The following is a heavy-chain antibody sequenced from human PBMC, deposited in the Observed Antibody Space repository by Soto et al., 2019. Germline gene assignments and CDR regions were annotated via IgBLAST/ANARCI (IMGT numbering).Heavy chain of an antibody. CDR2: LFYSGST. V-gene: IGHV4-61*08. Sequence: SETLSITCTVSGGSISSGAYYWSWIRQHPGKGLEWIGYLFYSGSTNYNPSLKSRVIISLDTSKNRFSLKLNSVTAADTAVYYCARANWNYGPFDPWGPGTPVTVSS. J-gene: IGHJ5*02. CDR1: GGSISSGAYY. CDR3: ARANWNYGPFDP. D-gene: IGHD1-7*01.